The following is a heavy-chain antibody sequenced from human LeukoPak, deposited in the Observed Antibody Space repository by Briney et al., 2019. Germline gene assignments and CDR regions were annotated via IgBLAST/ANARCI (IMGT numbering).Heavy chain of an antibody. J-gene: IGHJ3*02. CDR1: GGSISSGGYY. CDR2: IYHSGST. D-gene: IGHD6-6*01. CDR3: AREKFSSSSHDAFDI. Sequence: SETLSFTCTVSGGSISSGGYYWSWIRQPPGKGLEWIGYIYHSGSTYYNPSLKSRVTISVDRSKTQFSLNLSSVTAADTAVYYCAREKFSSSSHDAFDIWGQGTVVTVSS. V-gene: IGHV4-30-2*01.